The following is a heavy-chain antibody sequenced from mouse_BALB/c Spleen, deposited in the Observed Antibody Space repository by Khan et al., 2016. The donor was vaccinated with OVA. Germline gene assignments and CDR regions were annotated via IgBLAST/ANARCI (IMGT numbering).Heavy chain of an antibody. J-gene: IGHJ4*01. Sequence: QVQLQQSGPELVQPGASVRISCKASGSTFTNFYIHWVKQRPGQGPEWIGWIYPGNVNTKYNENFKGKATLTADKSSSTAYMLLSSLTSEDSAVYLYARGDYYGTYAMDYWGQGTSVIVSS. V-gene: IGHV1S56*01. CDR3: ARGDYYGTYAMDY. CDR2: IYPGNVNT. CDR1: GSTFTNFY. D-gene: IGHD1-1*01.